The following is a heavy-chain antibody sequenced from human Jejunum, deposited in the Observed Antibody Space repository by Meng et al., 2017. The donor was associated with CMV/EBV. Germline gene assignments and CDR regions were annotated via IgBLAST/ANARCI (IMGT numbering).Heavy chain of an antibody. D-gene: IGHD5-24*01. Sequence: EVQLVGSGGGLVKPGGSLSLSCAASGLPCNSYSMNWVRQAPGKGLEWVSSISSTNGDIYYADSVKGRFTISRDNAKNSLYLQMNNLRVEDTAVYYCASHKDGYNPFDYWGQGTLVTVSS. CDR2: ISSTNGDI. V-gene: IGHV3-21*01. CDR3: ASHKDGYNPFDY. CDR1: GLPCNSYS. J-gene: IGHJ4*02.